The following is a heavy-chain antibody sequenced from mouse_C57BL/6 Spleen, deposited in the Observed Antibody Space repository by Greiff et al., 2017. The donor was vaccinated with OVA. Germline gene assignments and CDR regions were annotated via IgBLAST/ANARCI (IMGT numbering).Heavy chain of an antibody. Sequence: EVKVVESGGGLVQPGGSMKLSCVASGFTFSNYWMNWVRQSPEKGLEWVAQIRLKSDNYATHYAESVKGRFTISRDDSKSSVYLQMNNLSAEDTGIYYCTGTLWQIPGDYAMDYWGQGTSVTVSS. V-gene: IGHV6-3*01. D-gene: IGHD2-1*01. J-gene: IGHJ4*01. CDR3: TGTLWQIPGDYAMDY. CDR2: IRLKSDNYAT. CDR1: GFTFSNYW.